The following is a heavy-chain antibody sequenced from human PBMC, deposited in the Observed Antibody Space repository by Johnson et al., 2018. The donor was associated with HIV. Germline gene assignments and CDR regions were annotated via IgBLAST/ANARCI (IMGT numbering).Heavy chain of an antibody. D-gene: IGHD1-26*01. CDR3: ARAYSGSYINDAFDI. CDR1: GFTFSPNW. V-gene: IGHV3-9*01. CDR2: ISWNSVSL. J-gene: IGHJ3*02. Sequence: VQLVESGGDLVQPGGSLRLSCVGSGFTFSPNWMHWVRQAPGKGLEWVSGISWNSVSLGYADSVKGRFTISRDNAKNSLYLQMNSLRAEDTALYYCARAYSGSYINDAFDIWGQGTMVTVSS.